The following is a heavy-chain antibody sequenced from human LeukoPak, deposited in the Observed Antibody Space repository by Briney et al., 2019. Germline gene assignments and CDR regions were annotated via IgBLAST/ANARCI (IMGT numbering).Heavy chain of an antibody. CDR1: GGSIRSYY. CDR3: ARGGGIAAQLFDP. D-gene: IGHD6-13*01. J-gene: IGHJ5*02. CDR2: INHSGST. Sequence: SETLSLTCNVSGGSIRSYYWSWIRQPPGKGLEWIGEINHSGSTNYNPSLKSRVTISVDTSKNQFSLKLSSVTAADTAVYYCARGGGIAAQLFDPWGQGTLVTVSS. V-gene: IGHV4-34*01.